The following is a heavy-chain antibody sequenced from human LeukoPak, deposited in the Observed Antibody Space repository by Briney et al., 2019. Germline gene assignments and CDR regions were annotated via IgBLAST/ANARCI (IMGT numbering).Heavy chain of an antibody. CDR3: AKFGGGYGPSNS. CDR2: MNPNSGHT. V-gene: IGHV1-8*01. CDR1: GYTFTSYD. Sequence: ASVKVSCKASGYTFTSYDISWVRQATGQGLKWLGWMNPNSGHTAYEQRFQGKGNITKNASINAAYRELSSLRSEDTGVYYGAKFGGGYGPSNSWGQGTLVTVSS. D-gene: IGHD5-12*01. J-gene: IGHJ4*02.